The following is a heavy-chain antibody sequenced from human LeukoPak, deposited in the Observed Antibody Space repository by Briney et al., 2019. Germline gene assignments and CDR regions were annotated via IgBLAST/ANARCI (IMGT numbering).Heavy chain of an antibody. CDR2: IYPGDSDT. J-gene: IGHJ5*02. Sequence: GESLKISCKGSGYNFINYWIGWVRQMPGKGLEWMGIIYPGDSDTRYSPSFQGQVTISADKSISTAYLQWSSLKASDTAMYYCARQGNREPGWFDPWGQGTLVTVSS. V-gene: IGHV5-51*01. CDR3: ARQGNREPGWFDP. D-gene: IGHD1-26*01. CDR1: GYNFINYW.